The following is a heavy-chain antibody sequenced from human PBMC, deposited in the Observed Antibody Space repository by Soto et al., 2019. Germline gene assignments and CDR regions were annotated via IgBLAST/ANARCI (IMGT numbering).Heavy chain of an antibody. V-gene: IGHV4-59*08. CDR3: ARRYGWNFDF. CDR1: GRPIRRSY. CDR2: IYYSGST. Sequence: PAENLSVGPSVSGRPIRRSYRCWIRPPPGKGLEWIGYIYYSGSTNYNPSLKSRVTISVDTSKNQFSLKLSSVTAADTAVYYCARRYGWNFDFWGQGTLVTVSS. J-gene: IGHJ4*02. D-gene: IGHD6-19*01.